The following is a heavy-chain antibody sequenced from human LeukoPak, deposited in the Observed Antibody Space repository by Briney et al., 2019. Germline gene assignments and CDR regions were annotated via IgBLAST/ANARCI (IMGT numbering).Heavy chain of an antibody. CDR1: GYTFTIYY. CDR2: INPSGNST. Sequence: ASVKVSCKASGYTFTIYYMHWVRQAPGQGLEWMGIINPSGNSTSYAQNFQGRVTMTRDTSARTVYMELGSLRPEDTAMYYCARDRSYGDHALLWGQGTLVTVSS. D-gene: IGHD4-17*01. J-gene: IGHJ4*02. V-gene: IGHV1-46*01. CDR3: ARDRSYGDHALL.